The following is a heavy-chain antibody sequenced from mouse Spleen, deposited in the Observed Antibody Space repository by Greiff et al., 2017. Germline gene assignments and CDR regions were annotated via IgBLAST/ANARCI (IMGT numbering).Heavy chain of an antibody. Sequence: QVHVKQSGPGLVQPSQSLSITCTASGFSFTSYGVHWVRQSPGKGLEWLGVIWSGGSTDYNAAFISRRRISNDNSKSQVFFKMNSLQADDTAIYYCARKTYYAMDYWGQGTSVTVSS. V-gene: IGHV2-2*01. CDR1: GFSFTSYG. J-gene: IGHJ4*01. CDR2: IWSGGST. CDR3: ARKTYYAMDY.